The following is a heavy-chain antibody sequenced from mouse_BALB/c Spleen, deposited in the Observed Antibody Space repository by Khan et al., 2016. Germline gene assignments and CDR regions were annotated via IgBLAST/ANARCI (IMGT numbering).Heavy chain of an antibody. D-gene: IGHD3-3*01. J-gene: IGHJ2*02. CDR2: IAPPDGNT. Sequence: VQLKQSGAELVKSGASVKLSCTASGLNINSTYMHWLKQWPGPGLEWVGGIAPPDGNTKYFPKVQANATITAYTALNTADLQLSSLQSEDTAVYYAARRARKWGQGTSLTVSS. V-gene: IGHV14-3*02. CDR3: ARRARK. CDR1: GLNINSTY.